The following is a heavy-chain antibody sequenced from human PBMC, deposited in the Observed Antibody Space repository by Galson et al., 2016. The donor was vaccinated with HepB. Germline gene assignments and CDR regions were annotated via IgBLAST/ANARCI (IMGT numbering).Heavy chain of an antibody. V-gene: IGHV3-21*01. CDR3: ARSSSWYRADLYYFDY. CDR1: GFTFSSYH. J-gene: IGHJ4*02. CDR2: ISAGGRYI. Sequence: SLRLSCAASGFTFSSYHMNWVRQAPGEGLEWVSSISAGGRYIYYADSVKGRFTISRDNAKNSLYLQMNSLRAEDTAVYYCARSSSWYRADLYYFDYWGQGILVTVSS. D-gene: IGHD6-13*01.